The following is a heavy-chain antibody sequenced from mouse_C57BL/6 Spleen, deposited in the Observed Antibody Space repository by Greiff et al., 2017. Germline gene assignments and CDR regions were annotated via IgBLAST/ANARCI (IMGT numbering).Heavy chain of an antibody. D-gene: IGHD1-1*01. CDR2: ISDGGSYT. CDR1: GFTFSSYA. J-gene: IGHJ1*03. CDR3: ARGHYYGSSYVGDFDV. Sequence: EVQVVESGGGLVKPGGSLKLSCAASGFTFSSYAMSWVRQTPEKRLEWVANISDGGSYTYYPDNVKGRFTISRDNAKNNLYLQLSHLKSEDTAMYYCARGHYYGSSYVGDFDVWGTGTTVTVSS. V-gene: IGHV5-4*01.